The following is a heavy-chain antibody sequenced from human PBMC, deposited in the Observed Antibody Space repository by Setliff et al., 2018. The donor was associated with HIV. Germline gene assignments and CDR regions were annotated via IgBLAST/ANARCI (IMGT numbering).Heavy chain of an antibody. CDR2: IYPGEEYNF. J-gene: IGHJ2*01. D-gene: IGHD3-9*01. CDR1: GYSFTDYW. CDR3: ARAIDFLTEELNWYFDL. V-gene: IGHV5-51*07. Sequence: GESLKISCKGSGYSFTDYWIGWVHQMPGKGLEWVGFIYPGEEYNFRYSPSFQGQVTISVDKSISTAYLQWRSLKASDTAIYHCARAIDFLTEELNWYFDLWGRGTLVTVSS.